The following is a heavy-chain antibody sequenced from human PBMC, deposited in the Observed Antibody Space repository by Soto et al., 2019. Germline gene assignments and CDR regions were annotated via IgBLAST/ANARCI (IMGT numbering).Heavy chain of an antibody. CDR3: ARRITMARGVVPHAFDI. CDR2: IYPGDSDT. J-gene: IGHJ3*02. V-gene: IGHV5-51*01. CDR1: GYSFTNYW. Sequence: EVQLVQSGAELKKPGESLKISCKGSGYSFTNYWIGWVRQMPGEGLEWMGLIYPGDSDTRYSPSFQGQVTISADKSINTAYLQWSRLKAADTAMYYCARRITMARGVVPHAFDIWGQGTVVTVSS. D-gene: IGHD3-10*01.